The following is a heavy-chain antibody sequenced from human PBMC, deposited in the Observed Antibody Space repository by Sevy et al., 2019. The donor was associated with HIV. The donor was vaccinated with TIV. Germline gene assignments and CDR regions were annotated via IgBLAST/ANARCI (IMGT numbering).Heavy chain of an antibody. V-gene: IGHV3-48*03. Sequence: GGSLRLSCAASGFTFSSYEMNWVRQAPGKGLEWVSYISRVGSTIYYADSGKGRFTISRDNAKNSLYLQMNSLRAEDTAVYYCASPSVDYGGNSGFDYWGQGTLVTVSS. D-gene: IGHD4-17*01. CDR3: ASPSVDYGGNSGFDY. J-gene: IGHJ4*02. CDR1: GFTFSSYE. CDR2: ISRVGSTI.